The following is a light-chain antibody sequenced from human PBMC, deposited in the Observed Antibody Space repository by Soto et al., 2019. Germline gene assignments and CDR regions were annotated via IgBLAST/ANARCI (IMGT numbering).Light chain of an antibody. CDR3: CSHAGSYTYV. J-gene: IGLJ1*01. Sequence: QSALTQPRSVSGSPGQSLTISCTGTSSDVGGYNYVSWYQQYPGKVPQLMIYDVTKRPSGVPDRFSGSKSGNTASLTISGLQAEDEADYYGCSHAGSYTYVFGTGTQLTVL. CDR1: SSDVGGYNY. V-gene: IGLV2-11*01. CDR2: DVT.